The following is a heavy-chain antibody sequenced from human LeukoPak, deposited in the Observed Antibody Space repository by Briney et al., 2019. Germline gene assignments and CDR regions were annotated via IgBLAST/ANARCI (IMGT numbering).Heavy chain of an antibody. D-gene: IGHD3-10*01. Sequence: GGSLRLSCAASGLTFSSYGTHWVRQAPGKGLEWVAFIRYDGSNKYYADSVKGRFTISRDNSKNTLYLQMNGLRAEDTAVYYCATSMVRGAYFEYWGQGTLVTVSS. CDR2: IRYDGSNK. V-gene: IGHV3-30*02. CDR3: ATSMVRGAYFEY. J-gene: IGHJ4*02. CDR1: GLTFSSYG.